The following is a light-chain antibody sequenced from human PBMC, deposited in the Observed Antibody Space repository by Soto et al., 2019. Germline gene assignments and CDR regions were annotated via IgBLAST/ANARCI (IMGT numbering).Light chain of an antibody. V-gene: IGKV3-11*01. CDR1: QSVSTY. CDR2: DVS. J-gene: IGKJ1*01. Sequence: EIVLTQSPATLSLSPGERATLSCGASQSVSTYLAWYQQKPGQAPRLLIYDVSNRATDIPARFSGSGSGTNFTLTISGLEPEDFAVYYCQHRSGWPPWTFGQGTKVQI. CDR3: QHRSGWPPWT.